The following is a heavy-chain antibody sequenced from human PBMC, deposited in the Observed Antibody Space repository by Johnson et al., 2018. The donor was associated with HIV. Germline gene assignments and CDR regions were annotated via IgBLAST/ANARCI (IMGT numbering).Heavy chain of an antibody. CDR3: ARGGQLVLDAFDI. J-gene: IGHJ3*02. CDR1: GFTFNRYA. CDR2: IKQDGSEK. V-gene: IGHV3-7*03. Sequence: VQLVESGGGVVQPGTSLRLSCAASGFTFNRYAMHWVRQAPGKGLEWVANIKQDGSEKYYVDSVKGRFTISKDNAKNSLYLQMNSLRAEDTAVYYCARGGQLVLDAFDIWGQGTMVTVSS. D-gene: IGHD6-6*01.